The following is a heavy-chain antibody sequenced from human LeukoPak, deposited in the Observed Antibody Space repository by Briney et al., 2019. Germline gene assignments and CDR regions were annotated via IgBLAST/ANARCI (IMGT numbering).Heavy chain of an antibody. Sequence: SETLSLTCTVSGGSMSSYYWRWLRQPPGKELEWIGHIFYSGTTNCNPSLKSRVAISIDPSKHQFSLKLSSVTAADTAVYYCARGPGIAAAWGQGTLVTVSS. J-gene: IGHJ4*02. CDR1: GGSMSSYY. D-gene: IGHD6-13*01. V-gene: IGHV4-59*12. CDR3: ARGPGIAAA. CDR2: IFYSGTT.